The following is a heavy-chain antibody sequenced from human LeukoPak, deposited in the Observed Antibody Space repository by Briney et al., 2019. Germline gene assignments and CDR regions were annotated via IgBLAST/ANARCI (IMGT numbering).Heavy chain of an antibody. CDR1: GGTFSSYA. Sequence: GASVKVSCKASGGTFSSYAISWVRQAPGQGLEWMGRINPILGIANYAQKFQGRVTITADKSTSTAYMELSSLRSEDTAVYYCARASGSQGFDYWGQGTLVTVSS. J-gene: IGHJ4*02. V-gene: IGHV1-69*04. CDR2: INPILGIA. D-gene: IGHD1-26*01. CDR3: ARASGSQGFDY.